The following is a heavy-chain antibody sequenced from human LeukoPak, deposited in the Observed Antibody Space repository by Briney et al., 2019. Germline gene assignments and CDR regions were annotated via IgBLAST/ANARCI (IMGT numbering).Heavy chain of an antibody. CDR1: GGSISSGGYY. V-gene: IGHV4-30-2*01. CDR3: ARQDYNWFDP. Sequence: PSETLSLTCTVSGGSISSGGYYWSWIRQPPGKGLEWIGYIYHSGSTYYNPSLKSRVTISVDRSKNQFSLKLSSVTAADTAVYYCARQDYNWFDPWGQGTLVTVSS. CDR2: IYHSGST. J-gene: IGHJ5*02. D-gene: IGHD3/OR15-3a*01.